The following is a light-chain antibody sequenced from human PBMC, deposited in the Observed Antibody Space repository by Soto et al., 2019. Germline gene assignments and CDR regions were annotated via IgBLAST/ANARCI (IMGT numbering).Light chain of an antibody. CDR3: ETWDNDNVV. Sequence: QLVLTQSSAASAYLGSSVKLTCTLSSGHSGYIIAWHLQQPGQAPRYLMRVEVSGIYNKGSGVPDRFSGSSSGADRHLVIANLQSEDEADYYCETWDNDNVVFGGGTKLTVL. J-gene: IGLJ2*01. V-gene: IGLV4-60*03. CDR2: VEVSGIY. CDR1: SGHSGYI.